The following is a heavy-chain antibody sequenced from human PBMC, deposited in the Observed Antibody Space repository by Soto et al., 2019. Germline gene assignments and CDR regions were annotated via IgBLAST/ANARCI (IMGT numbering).Heavy chain of an antibody. Sequence: PGGTLRLTCTASGFNLGSYCYYWVRKAQGKGLVWVSRINDYGTTINYAESVEGRFTISREDATSEVYLQMNNLRAEDTTVYYWAGGVPPDFDYWGQGALVTVSS. V-gene: IGHV3-74*01. CDR2: INDYGTTI. D-gene: IGHD2-2*01. CDR3: AGGVPPDFDY. CDR1: GFNLGSYC. J-gene: IGHJ4*02.